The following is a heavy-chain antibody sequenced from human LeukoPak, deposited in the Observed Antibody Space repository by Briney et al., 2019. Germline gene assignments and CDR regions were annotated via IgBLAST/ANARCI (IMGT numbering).Heavy chain of an antibody. D-gene: IGHD3-22*01. V-gene: IGHV6-1*01. Sequence: SQTLSLTCAIPGDSVPSNSAAWNCIRQSPSKSLEWLGRTYYRSKWYNDYAVSVKSRITINPDTSKNQFSLQLNSVTPEDTAVYYCARERGDSSGYYWSYYFDYWGQGTLVTVSS. CDR1: GDSVPSNSAA. CDR2: TYYRSKWYN. CDR3: ARERGDSSGYYWSYYFDY. J-gene: IGHJ4*02.